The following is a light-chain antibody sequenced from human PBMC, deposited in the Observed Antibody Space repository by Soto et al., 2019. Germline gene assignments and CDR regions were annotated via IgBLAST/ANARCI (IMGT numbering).Light chain of an antibody. CDR3: SSYTSSSTLD. CDR1: SSDVGGYNF. J-gene: IGLJ1*01. CDR2: EVS. Sequence: QSVLTQPASVSGSPGQSITISCTGTSSDVGGYNFVSWYQHHPGKAPKLMIYEVSNRPSGVSNRFSGSKSGNTASLTISGLQAEDEADYYCSSYTSSSTLDFGTGTKLTVL. V-gene: IGLV2-14*01.